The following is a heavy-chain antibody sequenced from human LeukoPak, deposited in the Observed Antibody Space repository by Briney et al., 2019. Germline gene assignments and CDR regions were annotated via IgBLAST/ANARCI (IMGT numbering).Heavy chain of an antibody. J-gene: IGHJ4*02. D-gene: IGHD3-3*01. CDR1: GDSVSSNSAA. CDR3: TGFWSGYYSRPDQLGVTPFDY. Sequence: SQTLSLTCAISGDSVSSNSAAWNWIRQSPSRGLEWLGRTYYRSKWYNDYAVSVKSRITINPDTSKNQFSLQLNSVTPEDTAVYYCTGFWSGYYSRPDQLGVTPFDYWGQGTLVTVSS. CDR2: TYYRSKWYN. V-gene: IGHV6-1*01.